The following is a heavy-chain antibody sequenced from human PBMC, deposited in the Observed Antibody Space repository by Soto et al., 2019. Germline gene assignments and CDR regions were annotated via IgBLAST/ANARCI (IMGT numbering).Heavy chain of an antibody. D-gene: IGHD6-19*01. CDR3: ARPGPPADFSSGRYWFGT. Sequence: PGGSRRLSWAACGFTFRTFALHWVRQAPGEGREWGALIAHDGRIEKYGESVKGRLSISRDNSKNRLYMQMDSLRLEDTGVYYCARPGPPADFSSGRYWFGTWGPGPQDIVSS. CDR1: GFTFRTFA. CDR2: IAHDGRIE. V-gene: IGHV3-30-3*01. J-gene: IGHJ5*02.